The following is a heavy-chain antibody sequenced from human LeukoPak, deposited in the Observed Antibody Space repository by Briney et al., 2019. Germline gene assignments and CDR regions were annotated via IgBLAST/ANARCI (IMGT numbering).Heavy chain of an antibody. Sequence: GGSLRPSCAASGFTFTSYAMSWVRQAPGKGLEWVSVISGSGGSTYYADSVKGRFTISRDNSKNTLYLQMNSLRAEDTAVYYCAKDGGDYFDYWGQGTLVTVSS. CDR3: AKDGGDYFDY. V-gene: IGHV3-23*01. D-gene: IGHD4-17*01. CDR1: GFTFTSYA. CDR2: ISGSGGST. J-gene: IGHJ4*02.